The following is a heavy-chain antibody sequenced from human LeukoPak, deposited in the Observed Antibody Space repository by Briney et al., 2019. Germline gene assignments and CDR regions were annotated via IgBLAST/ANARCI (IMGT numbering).Heavy chain of an antibody. J-gene: IGHJ6*02. CDR2: ITTSGMTI. CDR1: GFTFSDYY. CDR3: AECIARRPFYYYYGMDV. V-gene: IGHV3-11*01. Sequence: GGSLRLSCAASGFTFSDYYMSWLRQAPGKGLEWLSFITTSGMTIYYADSVKGRFTISRDNANNSLYLQMNTLRAEDTAVYYCAECIARRPFYYYYGMDVWGQGTTVTVSS. D-gene: IGHD2-8*01.